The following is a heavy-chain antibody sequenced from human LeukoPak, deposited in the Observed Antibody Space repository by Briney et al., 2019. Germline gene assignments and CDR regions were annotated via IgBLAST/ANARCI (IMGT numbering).Heavy chain of an antibody. CDR1: GGSISITSYY. CDR3: ARGPPDCSSTSCYAFDAFDI. CDR2: MYSSGST. V-gene: IGHV4-39*07. Sequence: SETLSLTCTVSGGSISITSYYWGWIRQPPGKGLEWIGSMYSSGSTNYNPSLKSRVTISVDTSKNQFSLKLSSVTAADTAVYYCARGPPDCSSTSCYAFDAFDIWGQGTMVTVSS. D-gene: IGHD2-2*01. J-gene: IGHJ3*02.